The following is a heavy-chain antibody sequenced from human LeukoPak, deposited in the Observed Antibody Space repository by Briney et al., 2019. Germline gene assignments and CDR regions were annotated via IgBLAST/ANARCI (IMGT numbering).Heavy chain of an antibody. Sequence: SSETLSLTCTVSGDSISSSDYYWGWIRHPPGKGLEWIGSIYRSGSTYYNPSLKSRVTISVDTSKNQFSLKLSSVTAADTAMYYCATHLATTSGYGMDVWGQGTTVTVSS. V-gene: IGHV4-39*01. CDR2: IYRSGST. CDR3: ATHLATTSGYGMDV. J-gene: IGHJ6*02. D-gene: IGHD1-26*01. CDR1: GDSISSSDYY.